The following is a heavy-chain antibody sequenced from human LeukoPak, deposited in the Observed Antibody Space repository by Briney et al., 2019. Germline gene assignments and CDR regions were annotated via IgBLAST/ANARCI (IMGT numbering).Heavy chain of an antibody. D-gene: IGHD3-3*01. V-gene: IGHV1-69*13. Sequence: ASVKVSCTASGYTSTSYGISWVRQAPGQGLEWMGGIIPIFGTANYAQKFQGRVTITADESTSTAYMELSSLRSEDTAVYYCAREGGYRHKTASITILGVVTEPFDYWGQGTLVTVSS. CDR1: GYTSTSYG. CDR3: AREGGYRHKTASITILGVVTEPFDY. CDR2: IIPIFGTA. J-gene: IGHJ4*02.